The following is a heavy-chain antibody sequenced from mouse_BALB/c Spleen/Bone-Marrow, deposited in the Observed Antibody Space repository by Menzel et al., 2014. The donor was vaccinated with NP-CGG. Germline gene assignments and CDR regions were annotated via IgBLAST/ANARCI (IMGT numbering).Heavy chain of an antibody. Sequence: QVQLQQSGAELVRPGASVKLSCKASGYTFTGYWMNWVKQRPGQGLEWIGMIDPSDSETHYNEMFKDKATLTVDKSSSTVYMQFSGLTSEDSAVYYCVRKYGIGGDYWGQGTTLTVSS. CDR1: GYTFTGYW. CDR3: VRKYGIGGDY. D-gene: IGHD2-10*02. CDR2: IDPSDSET. J-gene: IGHJ2*01. V-gene: IGHV1-61*01.